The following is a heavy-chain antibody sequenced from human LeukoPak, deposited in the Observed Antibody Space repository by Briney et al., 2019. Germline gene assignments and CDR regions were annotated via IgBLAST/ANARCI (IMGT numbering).Heavy chain of an antibody. CDR2: IKEDGSNK. Sequence: GGSLRLSCAASGFTFSSFWMTWVRQAPGKGLEWVANIKEDGSNKYYVDSVKGRFTISRDNAKNSLYLQMNSLRAEDSAVYFCARDQWRLFDYWGQGTLVAVSS. J-gene: IGHJ4*02. V-gene: IGHV3-7*04. D-gene: IGHD2-21*02. CDR1: GFTFSSFW. CDR3: ARDQWRLFDY.